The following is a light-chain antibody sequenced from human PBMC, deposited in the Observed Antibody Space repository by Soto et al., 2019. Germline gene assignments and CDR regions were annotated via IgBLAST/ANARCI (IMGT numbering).Light chain of an antibody. CDR2: GNS. Sequence: QSVRTQPPSVSGAPGQRVTISCAESSSNIGAGYDVHWYQQLPGTAPKLLIYGNSNRPSGVPDRFSGSKSGTSASLAITGLQAEDEADYYCQSYDSSLSGWVFGGGTKLTV. J-gene: IGLJ3*02. CDR3: QSYDSSLSGWV. CDR1: SSNIGAGYD. V-gene: IGLV1-40*01.